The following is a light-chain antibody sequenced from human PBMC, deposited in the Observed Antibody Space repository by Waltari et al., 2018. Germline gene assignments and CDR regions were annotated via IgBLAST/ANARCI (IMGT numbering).Light chain of an antibody. CDR2: LGS. J-gene: IGKJ1*01. V-gene: IGKV2-28*01. CDR1: QCFLHMHGNNY. Sequence: DIVVTRSPLSLPVTPGERASISCRSSQCFLHMHGNNYLDWYLQKPGQSPQLLIYLGSNRASGVPDRFSGSGSGTDFTLRISRVEAEDVGVYYCMQSLRALWTFGPGTKLEI. CDR3: MQSLRALWT.